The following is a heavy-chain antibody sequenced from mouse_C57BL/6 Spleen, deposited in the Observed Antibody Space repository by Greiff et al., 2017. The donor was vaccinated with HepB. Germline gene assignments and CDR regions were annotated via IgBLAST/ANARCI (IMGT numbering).Heavy chain of an antibody. D-gene: IGHD1-1*01. CDR3: ARGGKNTVVERVDV. Sequence: QVQLQQPGAELVRPGSSVKLSCKASGYTFTSYWMHWVKQRPIQGLEWIGNIDPSDSETHYNQKFKDKATLTVDKSSSTAYVQLNSLTSEDSAVYYCARGGKNTVVERVDVWGTGTTVTVSS. CDR2: IDPSDSET. J-gene: IGHJ1*03. V-gene: IGHV1-52*01. CDR1: GYTFTSYW.